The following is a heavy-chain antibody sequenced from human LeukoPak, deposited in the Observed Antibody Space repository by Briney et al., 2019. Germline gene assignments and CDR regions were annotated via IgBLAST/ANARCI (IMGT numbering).Heavy chain of an antibody. D-gene: IGHD2-2*01. J-gene: IGHJ4*02. CDR3: AKGVAAVVVPAAMDY. Sequence: GRSLRLSCAASGFTFSSYGMHWVRQAPGKGLEWVAVISYDGSNKYYADSVKGRFTISRDNSKNTLYLQMNSLRAEDTAVYYCAKGVAAVVVPAAMDYWGQGTLVTVSS. V-gene: IGHV3-30*18. CDR2: ISYDGSNK. CDR1: GFTFSSYG.